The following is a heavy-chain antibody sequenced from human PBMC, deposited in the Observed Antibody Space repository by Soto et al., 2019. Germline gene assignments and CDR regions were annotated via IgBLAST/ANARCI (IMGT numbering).Heavy chain of an antibody. CDR2: IYSGGST. J-gene: IGHJ4*02. CDR1: GFTVSSNY. D-gene: IGHD2-2*01. Sequence: EVQLVESGGGLVQPGGSLRLSCAASGFTVSSNYMSWVRQAPGKGLEWVSVIYSGGSTYYADSVKGRFTISRDNSKNTLYLQMNSLRAEDTAVYYCAREGYCSSTSCYGGGFDYWGQGTLVTVSS. V-gene: IGHV3-66*01. CDR3: AREGYCSSTSCYGGGFDY.